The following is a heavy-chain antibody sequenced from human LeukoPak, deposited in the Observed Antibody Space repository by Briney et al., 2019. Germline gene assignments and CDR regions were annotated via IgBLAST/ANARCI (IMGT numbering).Heavy chain of an antibody. CDR2: ISYDGSNK. D-gene: IGHD3-22*01. CDR1: GFTFSSYG. J-gene: IGHJ4*02. Sequence: GRSLRLSCAASGFTFSSYGMHWVRQAPGKGLEWVAVISYDGSNKYYADSVKGRFSISRDNSKNTLDLQMNSLRAEDTAEYYCAKGSTMHMIVVITEYYFDYWGRGTLVTVSS. V-gene: IGHV3-30*18. CDR3: AKGSTMHMIVVITEYYFDY.